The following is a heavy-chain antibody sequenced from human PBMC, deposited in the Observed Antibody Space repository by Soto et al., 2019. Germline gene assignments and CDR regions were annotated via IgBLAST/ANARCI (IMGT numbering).Heavy chain of an antibody. V-gene: IGHV4-59*08. D-gene: IGHD6-13*01. CDR1: GGSIRSYY. J-gene: IGHJ6*02. CDR2: IYYSGST. Sequence: PSETLSLTCSVSGGSIRSYYWSWIRQPPGEGLEWLGYIYYSGSTHYNPSLKSRVTISVDTSKNQLSLKLSSVTAADTAMYYCARLKSSSWKHYSYYYGMDVWGQGTTVTVS. CDR3: ARLKSSSWKHYSYYYGMDV.